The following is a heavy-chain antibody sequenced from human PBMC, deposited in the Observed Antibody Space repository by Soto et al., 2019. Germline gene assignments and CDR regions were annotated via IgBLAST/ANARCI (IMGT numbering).Heavy chain of an antibody. D-gene: IGHD3-22*01. J-gene: IGHJ4*02. CDR3: ARRDRITMIDSPFRY. CDR2: IYYSGST. Sequence: NPSETLSLTCTVSGGSISSGGYYWSWIRQHPGKGLEWIGYIYYSGSTYYNPSLESRVTISVDTSKNQFSLKLSSVTAADTAVYYCARRDRITMIDSPFRYWGQGTLVTVSS. CDR1: GGSISSGGYY. V-gene: IGHV4-31*03.